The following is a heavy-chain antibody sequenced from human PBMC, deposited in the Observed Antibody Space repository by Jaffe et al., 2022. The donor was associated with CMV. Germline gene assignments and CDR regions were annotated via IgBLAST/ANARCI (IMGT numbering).Heavy chain of an antibody. CDR3: TREGITMIEELFDY. J-gene: IGHJ4*02. D-gene: IGHD3-22*01. CDR2: IRSKAYGGTT. V-gene: IGHV3-49*05. Sequence: EVQLVESGGGLVKPGRSLRLSCTASGFTFGDYAMSWFRQAPGKGLEWVGFIRSKAYGGTTEYAASVKGRFTISRDDSKSIAYLQMNSLKTEDTAVYYCTREGITMIEELFDYWGQGTLVTVSS. CDR1: GFTFGDYA.